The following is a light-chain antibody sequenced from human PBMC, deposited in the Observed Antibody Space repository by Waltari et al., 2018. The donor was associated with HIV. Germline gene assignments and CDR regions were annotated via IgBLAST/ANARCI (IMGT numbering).Light chain of an antibody. Sequence: QSVLTQPPSASGTPGQRVTISCSGTTSTIGTNSVNWYQQLPGTAPKLLIFSDDQRPSGVPDRFSGSKSGTSASLTISGLQADDEADYYCCSYAGRYTWVFGGGTELTVL. CDR2: SDD. CDR1: TSTIGTNS. J-gene: IGLJ3*02. V-gene: IGLV1-44*01. CDR3: CSYAGRYTWV.